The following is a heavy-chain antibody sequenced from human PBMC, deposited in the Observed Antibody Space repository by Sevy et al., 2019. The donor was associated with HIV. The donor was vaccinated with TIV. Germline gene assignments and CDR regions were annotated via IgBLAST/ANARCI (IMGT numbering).Heavy chain of an antibody. CDR2: IIPIFGTA. CDR3: AVRYCSGGSCYWPFDY. Sequence: ASVKVSCKASGGTFSSYAISWVRQAPGQGLEWMGGIIPIFGTANYAQKFQGGVTITADKSTSTAYMELSSLRSEDTAVYYCAVRYCSGGSCYWPFDYWGQGTLVTVSS. J-gene: IGHJ4*02. CDR1: GGTFSSYA. D-gene: IGHD2-15*01. V-gene: IGHV1-69*06.